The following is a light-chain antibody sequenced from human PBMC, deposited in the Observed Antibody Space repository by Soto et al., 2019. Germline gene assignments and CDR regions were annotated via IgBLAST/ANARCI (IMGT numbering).Light chain of an antibody. CDR1: QSIGRF. V-gene: IGKV1-39*01. CDR3: QQSHSTPLT. CDR2: GTS. J-gene: IGKJ4*01. Sequence: DIQMTQSPSSVSASVGDRVTITCRASQSIGRFLNWFQQKPGEAPKLLLYGTSNLHSGVPSRFSGSGSETEFTLTISNLQLEDFGIFYCQQSHSTPLTFGGGTRVE.